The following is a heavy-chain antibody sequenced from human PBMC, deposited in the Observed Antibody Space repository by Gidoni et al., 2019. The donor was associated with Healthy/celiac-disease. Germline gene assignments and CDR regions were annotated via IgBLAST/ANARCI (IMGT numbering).Heavy chain of an antibody. J-gene: IGHJ4*02. D-gene: IGHD6-19*01. V-gene: IGHV3-33*01. CDR1: GFPFSSYG. CDR2: IWYDGSNK. Sequence: QVQLVASGGAVVQPGRSIRLPCAPSGFPFSSYGMPWVRQAPGKGLGWVAVIWYDGSNKYYADSVKGRFTISRDNSKNTLYLQMNSLRAEDTAVYYCARKPYSSGWYADYWGQGTLVTVSS. CDR3: ARKPYSSGWYADY.